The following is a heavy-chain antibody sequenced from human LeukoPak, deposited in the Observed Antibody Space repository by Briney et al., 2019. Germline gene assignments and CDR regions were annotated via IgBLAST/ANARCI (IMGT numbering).Heavy chain of an antibody. CDR2: ISYDGTNK. CDR3: ARGFVLGAAKNYFDY. V-gene: IGHV3-30-3*01. CDR1: GFTFTNYA. J-gene: IGHJ4*02. D-gene: IGHD2-21*02. Sequence: GGSLRLSCAASGFTFTNYALHWVRQAPGKGLEWVAVISYDGTNKYYADFVKGRFTISRDNSKNTLSLQMNSLRAEDTALYYCARGFVLGAAKNYFDYWGQGALVTVSS.